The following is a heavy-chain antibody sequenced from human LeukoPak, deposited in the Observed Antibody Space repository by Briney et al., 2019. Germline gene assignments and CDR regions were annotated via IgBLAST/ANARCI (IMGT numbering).Heavy chain of an antibody. CDR2: TYYRSKWYN. J-gene: IGHJ4*02. V-gene: IGHV6-1*01. D-gene: IGHD3-10*01. Sequence: SQTLSLTCAISGNSVSSNSAAWNWIRQSPSRGLEWLGRTYYRSKWYNDYAVSVKSRITINPDTSKNQFSLQLNSVTPEDTAVYYCARDLYYYGSGSYYNGYDYXXQGTLVTVSS. CDR3: ARDLYYYGSGSYYNGYDY. CDR1: GNSVSSNSAA.